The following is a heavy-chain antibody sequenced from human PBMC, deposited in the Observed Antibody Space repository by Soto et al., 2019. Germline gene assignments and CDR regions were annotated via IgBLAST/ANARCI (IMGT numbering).Heavy chain of an antibody. CDR1: GFTFSSYA. D-gene: IGHD1-20*01. J-gene: IGHJ4*02. Sequence: PEGSLRRFWSASGFTFSSYAMHWVRQAPGKGLEYVSAISSNGGSTYYADSVKGRFTISRDNSKNTLYLQMSSLRAEDTAVYYCVKVRTVTGTTYFDYWGQGTLFTVSS. CDR3: VKVRTVTGTTYFDY. CDR2: ISSNGGST. V-gene: IGHV3-64D*06.